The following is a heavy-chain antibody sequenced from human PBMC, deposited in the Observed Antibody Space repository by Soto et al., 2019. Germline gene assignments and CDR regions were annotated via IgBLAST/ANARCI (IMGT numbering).Heavy chain of an antibody. V-gene: IGHV4-30-4*01. CDR2: IYYSGST. J-gene: IGHJ5*02. Sequence: PSETLSLTCTVSGGSISSGDYYWSWIRQPPGKGLEWIGYIYYSGSTYYNPSLKSRVTISVDTSKNQFSLKLSSVTAADTAVYYCARVREYYYDSSGSNWFDPWGQGTLVTVSS. CDR1: GGSISSGDYY. CDR3: ARVREYYYDSSGSNWFDP. D-gene: IGHD3-22*01.